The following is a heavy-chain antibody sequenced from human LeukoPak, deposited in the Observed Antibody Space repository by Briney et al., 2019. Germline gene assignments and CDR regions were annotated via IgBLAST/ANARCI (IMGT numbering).Heavy chain of an antibody. CDR2: INSDGSST. D-gene: IGHD3-22*01. CDR3: ARTPEDYYDSSGYPPGGFDP. V-gene: IGHV3-74*01. J-gene: IGHJ5*02. Sequence: EGSLRLSCAASGFTFSSYWMHWVRQAPGKGLVWVSRINSDGSSTSYADSVKGRFTISRDNAKNTLYLQMNSLRAEDTAVYYCARTPEDYYDSSGYPPGGFDPWGQGTLVTVSS. CDR1: GFTFSSYW.